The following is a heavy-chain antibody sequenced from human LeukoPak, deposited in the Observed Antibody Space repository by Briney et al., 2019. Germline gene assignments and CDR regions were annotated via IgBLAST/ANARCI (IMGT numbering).Heavy chain of an antibody. Sequence: GGSLRLSCAASGFTFSSYSMNWVRQAPGKGLEWVSSISSSSSYIYYADSVKGRFTISRDNAKNSLYLQMNSLRAEGTAVYYCARAAVRTNAFDIWGQGTMVTVSP. CDR2: ISSSSSYI. V-gene: IGHV3-21*01. CDR1: GFTFSSYS. D-gene: IGHD4/OR15-4a*01. CDR3: ARAAVRTNAFDI. J-gene: IGHJ3*02.